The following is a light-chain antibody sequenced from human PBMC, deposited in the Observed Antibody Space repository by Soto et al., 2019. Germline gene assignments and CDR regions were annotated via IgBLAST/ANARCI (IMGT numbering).Light chain of an antibody. V-gene: IGKV1-5*01. CDR1: QSISNK. Sequence: DIQMTQSPSTLSACVGDGVTITCRGSQSISNKLAWYQQKPGKAPKVLIFDAATLESGVPSRFSASGSGTDFSLTISSLQPDDSATYYCQHYAFLWTFGQGTKVDIK. J-gene: IGKJ1*01. CDR3: QHYAFLWT. CDR2: DAA.